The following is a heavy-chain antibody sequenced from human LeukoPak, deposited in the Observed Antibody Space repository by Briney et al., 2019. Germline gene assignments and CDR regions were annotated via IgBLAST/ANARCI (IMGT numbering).Heavy chain of an antibody. CDR1: GGSISSSSYY. Sequence: SETLSLTCTVSGGSISSSSYYWGWIRQPPGKGLEWIGSIYYSGSTYYNPSLKSRVTISVDTSKNQFSLKLSSVTAADTAVYYCAGSAMIVVVIPNWGQGTLVTVSS. J-gene: IGHJ4*02. V-gene: IGHV4-39*07. CDR2: IYYSGST. D-gene: IGHD3-22*01. CDR3: AGSAMIVVVIPN.